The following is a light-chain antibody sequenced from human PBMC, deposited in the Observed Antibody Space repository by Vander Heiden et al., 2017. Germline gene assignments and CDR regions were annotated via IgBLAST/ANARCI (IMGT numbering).Light chain of an antibody. CDR2: TVS. Sequence: QSALTQPASVSGSPGQSITISCTGTSRAIADYKFVSWYQQHPGKAPKLILYTVSNRPSGVSNRFSGSKSGSTASLTISGLQTEDEADYYCSSYASSTTLVLFGGGTKLTVL. CDR3: SSYASSTTLVL. CDR1: SRAIADYKF. V-gene: IGLV2-14*03. J-gene: IGLJ2*01.